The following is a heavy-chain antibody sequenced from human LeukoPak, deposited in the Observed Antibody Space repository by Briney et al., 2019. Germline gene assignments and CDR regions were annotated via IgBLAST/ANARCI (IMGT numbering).Heavy chain of an antibody. J-gene: IGHJ4*02. Sequence: PSQTLSLTCTVSGGSISSGSYYWSWIRQPPGKGLEWIGYIYYSGNTYFNPSLKSRLTISLDTSKNHFSLKLSSVTAADTAVYYCARDNHDYGTFDYWGQGTLVTVSS. CDR3: ARDNHDYGTFDY. CDR2: IYYSGNT. CDR1: GGSISSGSYY. D-gene: IGHD4-17*01. V-gene: IGHV4-30-4*07.